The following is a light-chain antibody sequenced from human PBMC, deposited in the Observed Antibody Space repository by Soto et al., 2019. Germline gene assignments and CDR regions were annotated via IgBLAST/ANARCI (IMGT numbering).Light chain of an antibody. CDR3: QQYDNYYT. CDR2: DVS. J-gene: IGKJ2*01. V-gene: IGKV1-5*01. Sequence: DIQMTQSPSTLSASVGYRVTITCRASQSISNWLAWYQQKPGKAPTLLIYDVSRLESGVPSRFSGSGSGTEFTLTINSLQPDDFATYYCQQYDNYYTFGQATKVDIK. CDR1: QSISNW.